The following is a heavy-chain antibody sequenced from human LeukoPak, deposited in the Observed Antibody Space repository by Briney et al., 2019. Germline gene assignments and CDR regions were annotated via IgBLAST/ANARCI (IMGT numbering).Heavy chain of an antibody. CDR1: GGTFSSYA. D-gene: IGHD2-15*01. J-gene: IGHJ6*03. CDR2: IIPIFGTA. V-gene: IGHV1-69*05. Sequence: SVKVSCMASGGTFSSYAISWVRQAPGQGLEWMGRIIPIFGTANYAQKFQGRVTITTDESTSTAYMELSSLRSEDTAVYYCARDRYCSGGSCYSYYYYYMDVWGKGTTVTVSS. CDR3: ARDRYCSGGSCYSYYYYYMDV.